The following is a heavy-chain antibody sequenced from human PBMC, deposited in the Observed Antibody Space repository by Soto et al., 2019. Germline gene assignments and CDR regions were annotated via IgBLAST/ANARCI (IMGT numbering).Heavy chain of an antibody. J-gene: IGHJ3*02. CDR1: GFTFSDYY. D-gene: IGHD3-22*01. Sequence: PGGSLRLSCAASGFTFSDYYMSWIRQAPGKGLEWVSYISSGSSYTNYADSVKGRFTISRDNAKNSLYLQMNSLRAEDTAVYYCARANYYDRTGTSAFDIWGQGTMVTVSS. CDR3: ARANYYDRTGTSAFDI. CDR2: ISSGSSYT. V-gene: IGHV3-11*06.